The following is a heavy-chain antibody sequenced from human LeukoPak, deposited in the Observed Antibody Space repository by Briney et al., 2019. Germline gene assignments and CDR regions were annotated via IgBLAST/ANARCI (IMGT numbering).Heavy chain of an antibody. CDR3: ARGLWFGELLGPYYYYYGMDV. V-gene: IGHV1-69*06. Sequence: ASVKVSCKASGGTFSSYAISWGRQAPGQGLEWMGGIIPIFGTANYAQKFQGRVTITADKSTSTAYMELSSLRSEDTAVYYCARGLWFGELLGPYYYYYGMDVWGKGTTVTVSS. J-gene: IGHJ6*04. CDR2: IIPIFGTA. D-gene: IGHD3-10*01. CDR1: GGTFSSYA.